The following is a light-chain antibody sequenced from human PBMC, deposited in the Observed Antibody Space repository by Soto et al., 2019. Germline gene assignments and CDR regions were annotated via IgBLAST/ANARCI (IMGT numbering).Light chain of an antibody. CDR2: EAS. Sequence: DIQMTQSPSTLSSSVGDRVTITCRASQSISNWLAWYQQKPGKAPKLLIYEASNLESGVPSRFSGSGSGTEFTLTISSLQPDDFATYYCQQDIRYSLLTFGGGTKVEIK. CDR1: QSISNW. J-gene: IGKJ4*01. V-gene: IGKV1-5*03. CDR3: QQDIRYSLLT.